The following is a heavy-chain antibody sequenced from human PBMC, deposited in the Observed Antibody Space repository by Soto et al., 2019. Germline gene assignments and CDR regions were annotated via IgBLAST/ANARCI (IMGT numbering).Heavy chain of an antibody. CDR3: ARAPGGPDGPGDY. D-gene: IGHD2-15*01. CDR1: GYTFTSYA. V-gene: IGHV1-3*01. Sequence: QVQLVQSGAEVKKPGSSVKVSCKASGYTFTSYAMHWVRQAPGQRLEWMGWINAGNGNTKYSQKFQGRVTITRDTSASPAYMELSSLRSEDTAVYYCARAPGGPDGPGDYWGQGTLVTVSS. CDR2: INAGNGNT. J-gene: IGHJ4*02.